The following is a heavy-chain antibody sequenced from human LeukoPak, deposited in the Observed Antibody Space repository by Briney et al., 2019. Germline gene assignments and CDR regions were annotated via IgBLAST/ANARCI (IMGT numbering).Heavy chain of an antibody. CDR3: AKEGFDY. CDR2: FTGGDGSA. V-gene: IGHV3-23*01. J-gene: IGHJ4*02. CDR1: GFTLSSYA. Sequence: GSLRLSCAASGFTLSSYAMSWVRQAPGKGLEWVSTFTGGDGSAYYADSVKGRFTISRDNSKNTLYLQMNSLRAEDTALYYCAKEGFDYWGQGTLVTVSS.